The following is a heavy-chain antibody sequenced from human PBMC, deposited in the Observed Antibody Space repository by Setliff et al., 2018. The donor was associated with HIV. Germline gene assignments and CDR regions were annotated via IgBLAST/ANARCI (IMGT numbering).Heavy chain of an antibody. CDR1: GYTFSNYD. Sequence: RASVKVSCKPSGYTFSNYDINWVRQAAGRGLEWMGWMNPDSRNTGYAQRFEGRVTLTWDTSISTAYLELNHLKSDDTAVYYCARARTDYYDRRRRSHYYIDVWARGATVTVSS. J-gene: IGHJ6*03. D-gene: IGHD3-22*01. CDR3: ARARTDYYDRRRRSHYYIDV. V-gene: IGHV1-8*02. CDR2: MNPDSRNT.